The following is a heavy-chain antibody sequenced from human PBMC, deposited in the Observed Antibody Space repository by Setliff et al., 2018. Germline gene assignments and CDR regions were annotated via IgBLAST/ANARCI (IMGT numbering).Heavy chain of an antibody. D-gene: IGHD3-3*01. CDR1: GFTFSSYW. V-gene: IGHV3-7*01. Sequence: GGSLRLSCAATGFTFSSYWMSWVRQAPGKGLEWVANIKQDGSEKYYVDSVKGRFAISRDNAKNSLYLQMNSLRAEDTAMYYCARDATYYDFWSDYSPDAFDIWGQGTMVTVSS. CDR2: IKQDGSEK. CDR3: ARDATYYDFWSDYSPDAFDI. J-gene: IGHJ3*02.